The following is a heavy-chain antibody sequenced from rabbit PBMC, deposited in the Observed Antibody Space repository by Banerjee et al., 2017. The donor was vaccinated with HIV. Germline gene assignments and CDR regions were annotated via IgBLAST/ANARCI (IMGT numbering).Heavy chain of an antibody. D-gene: IGHD4-1*01. Sequence: QSLEESGGDLVKPGASLTLTCTASGFSFSSGYDMSWVRQAPGKGLEWIGYITYGGSTFYASGAKGRFTISRTSTTVDLKMTSLTAADTATYFCVRHNSGLRLWGPGTLVTVS. CDR1: GFSFSSGYD. J-gene: IGHJ4*01. CDR3: VRHNSGLRL. CDR2: ITYGGST. V-gene: IGHV1S40*01.